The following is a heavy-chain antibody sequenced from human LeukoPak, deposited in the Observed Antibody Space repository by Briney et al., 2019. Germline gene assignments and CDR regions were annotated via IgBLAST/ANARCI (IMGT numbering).Heavy chain of an antibody. CDR2: INAGNGNT. Sequence: ASVKVSCKASGYIFSGSAMHWVRQAPGQRLEWMGWINAGNGNTKYSQKFQDRVTITRDTSASTAYMELSSLRSEDTAVYYCARDQYYDSSGYYLDAFGVWGQGTMVTVSS. J-gene: IGHJ3*01. D-gene: IGHD3-22*01. CDR3: ARDQYYDSSGYYLDAFGV. V-gene: IGHV1-3*01. CDR1: GYIFSGSA.